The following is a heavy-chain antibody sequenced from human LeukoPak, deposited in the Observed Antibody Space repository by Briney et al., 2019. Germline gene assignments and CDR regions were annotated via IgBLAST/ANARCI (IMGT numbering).Heavy chain of an antibody. CDR2: INNDGSST. CDR1: GFTFSVYW. Sequence: GGSLRLSCAASGFTFSVYWMHWVRQAPGKGLVWVSRINNDGSSTTYADSVKGRFTISRDDAKNTVYLQMNSLRAEDTAVYYCVRDSPTGYYTDHWGQGTLVTVSS. D-gene: IGHD3/OR15-3a*01. CDR3: VRDSPTGYYTDH. J-gene: IGHJ4*02. V-gene: IGHV3-74*01.